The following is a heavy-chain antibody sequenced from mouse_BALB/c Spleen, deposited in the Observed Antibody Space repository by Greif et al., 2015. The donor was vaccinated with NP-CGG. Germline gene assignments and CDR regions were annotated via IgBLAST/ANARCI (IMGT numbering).Heavy chain of an antibody. V-gene: IGHV5-4*02. J-gene: IGHJ4*01. D-gene: IGHD1-1*01. Sequence: EVNVVESGGGLVKPGGSLKLSCAASGFTFSDYYMYWVRQTPEKRLEWVATISDGGSYTYYPDSVKGRFTISRDNAKNNLYLQMSSLKFEDTAMYYCARDTVVTNYYAMDYWGQGTSVTVSS. CDR2: ISDGGSYT. CDR1: GFTFSDYY. CDR3: ARDTVVTNYYAMDY.